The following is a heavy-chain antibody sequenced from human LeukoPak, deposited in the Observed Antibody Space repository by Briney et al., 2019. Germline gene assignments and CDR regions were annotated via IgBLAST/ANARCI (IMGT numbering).Heavy chain of an antibody. J-gene: IGHJ5*02. Sequence: SETLSLTCAAYGGSFSGYYWSWVRQPPGKGLEWMGEINHSGSNNYNPSLKNRVTISVDTSKNQFSLKLSSVTAADTAVYYCARAPRGYSYGFRNWFDPWGQGTLVTVSS. CDR3: ARAPRGYSYGFRNWFDP. V-gene: IGHV4-34*01. CDR1: GGSFSGYY. D-gene: IGHD5-18*01. CDR2: INHSGSN.